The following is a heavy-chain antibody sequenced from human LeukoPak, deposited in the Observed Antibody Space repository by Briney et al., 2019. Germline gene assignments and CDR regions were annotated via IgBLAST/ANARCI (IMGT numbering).Heavy chain of an antibody. CDR3: ARGERPGLDY. J-gene: IGHJ4*02. CDR2: IYYSGHT. CDR1: GGSISGYY. Sequence: SETLSLTCTVSGGSISGYYWSWIRQPPGKGLEWVGYIYYSGHTNYNPSLKSRVTISVDTSKNQLSLRLISVTAADTAVYYCARGERPGLDYWGQGTLVAVSS. D-gene: IGHD1-14*01. V-gene: IGHV4-59*01.